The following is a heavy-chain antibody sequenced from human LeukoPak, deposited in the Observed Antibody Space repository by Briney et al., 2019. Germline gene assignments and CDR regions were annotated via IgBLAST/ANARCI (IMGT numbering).Heavy chain of an antibody. CDR3: ARDGEDIVVVPAANHYYYYYYMDV. D-gene: IGHD2-2*01. Sequence: SETLSLTCTVSGGSISSYYWSWIRQPAGKGLEWIGRIYTSGSTNYNPSLKSRATMSVDTSKNQFSLRLSSVTAADTAVYYCARDGEDIVVVPAANHYYYYYYMDVWGKGTTVTVSS. J-gene: IGHJ6*03. V-gene: IGHV4-4*07. CDR2: IYTSGST. CDR1: GGSISSYY.